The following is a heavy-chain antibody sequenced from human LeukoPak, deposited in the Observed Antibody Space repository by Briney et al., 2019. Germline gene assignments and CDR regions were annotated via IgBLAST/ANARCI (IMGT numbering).Heavy chain of an antibody. CDR1: GGSITFGSYY. CDR2: IYTSGRT. J-gene: IGHJ4*02. D-gene: IGHD3-16*02. CDR3: ARARVIPASFDD. Sequence: SETLSLTCTVSGGSITFGSYYWTWIRQPAGKGLEWIGRIYTSGRTFYNPSLKSRVTISMDTSMNQFSLRLSSVTAADTAVYYCARARVIPASFDDWGQGALGTVSS. V-gene: IGHV4-61*02.